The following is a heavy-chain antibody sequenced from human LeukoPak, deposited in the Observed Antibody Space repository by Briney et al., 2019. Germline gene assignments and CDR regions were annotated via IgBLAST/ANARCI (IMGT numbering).Heavy chain of an antibody. CDR3: ARSEGGERVPAALDY. CDR2: IIPILGIA. Sequence: ASVKVSCKASGGTFSSYAISWVRQAPGQGLVWMGRIIPILGIANYAQKFQGRVTITADKSTSTAYMELSSLRSEDTAVYYCARSEGGERVPAALDYWGQGTLVTVSS. D-gene: IGHD2-2*01. CDR1: GGTFSSYA. V-gene: IGHV1-69*04. J-gene: IGHJ4*02.